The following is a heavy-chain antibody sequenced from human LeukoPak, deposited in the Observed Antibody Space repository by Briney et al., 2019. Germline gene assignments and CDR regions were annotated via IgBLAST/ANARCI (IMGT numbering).Heavy chain of an antibody. CDR2: ISGSGGST. J-gene: IGHJ4*02. V-gene: IGHV3-23*01. Sequence: GGSLRLSCAASGFTFSSYAMSWVRQAPGKGLEWVSAISGSGGSTYYADSVKGRFTISRDNSKNTLYLQMNSLRAEDTAVYYRAKDTYYYGSGSYYRFFDYWGQGTLVTVSS. CDR1: GFTFSSYA. D-gene: IGHD3-10*01. CDR3: AKDTYYYGSGSYYRFFDY.